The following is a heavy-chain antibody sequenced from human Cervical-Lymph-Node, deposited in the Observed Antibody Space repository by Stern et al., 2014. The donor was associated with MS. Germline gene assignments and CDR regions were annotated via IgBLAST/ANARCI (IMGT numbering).Heavy chain of an antibody. J-gene: IGHJ4*02. CDR2: VRNKAKSYTT. D-gene: IGHD4-23*01. Sequence: EVQLVESGGGLVQPGGSLRLSCAASGFTFSDYYMDWVRQAPGKGLEWVGRVRNKAKSYTTEYAASVKGRFTISRDDSKNSMYLQMNSLKTEDTAMYYCVRGRNSFDYWGQGVLVTVSS. V-gene: IGHV3-72*01. CDR3: VRGRNSFDY. CDR1: GFTFSDYY.